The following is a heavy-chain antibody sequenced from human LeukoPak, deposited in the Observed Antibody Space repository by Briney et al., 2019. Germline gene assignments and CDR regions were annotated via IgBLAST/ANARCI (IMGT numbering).Heavy chain of an antibody. CDR2: IYSGGST. Sequence: PGGSLRLSCAASGFTVSSNYMSWVRQAPGKGLEWVSVIYSGGSTCYADSVKGRFTISRDNSKNTLYLQMNSLRAEDTAVYYCARVAVAVVVAVGMDVWGQGTTVTVSS. J-gene: IGHJ6*02. CDR1: GFTVSSNY. CDR3: ARVAVAVVVAVGMDV. D-gene: IGHD2-15*01. V-gene: IGHV3-66*01.